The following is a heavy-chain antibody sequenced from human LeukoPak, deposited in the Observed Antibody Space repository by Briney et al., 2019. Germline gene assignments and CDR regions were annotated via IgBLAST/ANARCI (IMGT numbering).Heavy chain of an antibody. V-gene: IGHV3-21*01. CDR3: ARGGVYAYPNWFDP. Sequence: GGSLRLSCAASGFTFSSYNMIWVRQAPGKGLEWVSAISSSSSNTYYADSVKGRFTISRDNAKNSLYLQMNSLRAEDTAVYYCARGGVYAYPNWFDPWGQGTLVTVSS. D-gene: IGHD2-8*01. CDR1: GFTFSSYN. CDR2: ISSSSSNT. J-gene: IGHJ5*02.